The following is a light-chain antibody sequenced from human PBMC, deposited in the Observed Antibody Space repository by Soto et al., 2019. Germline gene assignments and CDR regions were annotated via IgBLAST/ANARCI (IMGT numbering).Light chain of an antibody. J-gene: IGLJ1*01. CDR2: EVS. V-gene: IGLV2-14*01. Sequence: QSVLTQPASVSGSPGQSVSISCTGTSSDVGFYNYVSWYQQHPGKAPKLMIYEVSNRPSAVSSRFSGSKSGNTASLTISGLQAEDEADYYCSSYTSSRAYVFGTGTRS. CDR3: SSYTSSRAYV. CDR1: SSDVGFYNY.